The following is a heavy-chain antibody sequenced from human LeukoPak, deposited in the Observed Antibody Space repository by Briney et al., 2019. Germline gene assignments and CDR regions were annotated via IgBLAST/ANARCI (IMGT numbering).Heavy chain of an antibody. D-gene: IGHD1-1*01. J-gene: IGHJ5*02. V-gene: IGHV4-59*13. Sequence: PSEPLSLTCTVSGGSISSYDWSWIRQPPGKGLEWIGYIYYSGSTNYNPSLKSRVNISVDTSKNQFSLKLSSVTAADTAVYYCARVLEGWFDPWGQGTLVTVSS. CDR1: GGSISSYD. CDR2: IYYSGST. CDR3: ARVLEGWFDP.